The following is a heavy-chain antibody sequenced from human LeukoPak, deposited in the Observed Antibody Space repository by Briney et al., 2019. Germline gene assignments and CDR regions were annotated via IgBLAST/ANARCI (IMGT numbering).Heavy chain of an antibody. CDR3: ARGRYYYDSSGYYYFDY. CDR1: GGSFSGYY. Sequence: SETLSLTCAVYGGSFSGYYWSWIRQPPGKGLEWSGEINHSGSTNYNPSLKSRVTISVDTSKNQFSLTLSSVTAADTAVYYCARGRYYYDSSGYYYFDYWGQGTLVTVSS. J-gene: IGHJ4*02. CDR2: INHSGST. D-gene: IGHD3-22*01. V-gene: IGHV4-34*01.